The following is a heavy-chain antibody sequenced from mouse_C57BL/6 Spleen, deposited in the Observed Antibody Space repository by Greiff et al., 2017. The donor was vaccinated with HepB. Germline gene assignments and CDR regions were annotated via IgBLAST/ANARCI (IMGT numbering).Heavy chain of an antibody. Sequence: QVQLQQSGAELVKPGASVKLSCKASGYTFTSYWMQWVKQRPGQGLEWIGEIDPSDSYTNYNQKFKGKATLTVDTSSSTAYMQLSSLTSEDSAVCYCASRTAQATSFAYWGQGTLVTVSA. CDR2: IDPSDSYT. V-gene: IGHV1-50*01. J-gene: IGHJ3*01. CDR3: ASRTAQATSFAY. D-gene: IGHD3-2*02. CDR1: GYTFTSYW.